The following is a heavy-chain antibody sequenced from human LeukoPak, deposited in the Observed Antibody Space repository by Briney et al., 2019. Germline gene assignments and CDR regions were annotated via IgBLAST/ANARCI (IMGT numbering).Heavy chain of an antibody. CDR2: ISHDGSNK. CDR1: GFTFSSYG. V-gene: IGHV3-30*18. J-gene: IGHJ4*02. CDR3: AKGRTYYYDSSGYYGDY. D-gene: IGHD3-22*01. Sequence: GGSLRLSCAASGFTFSSYGMHWVRQAPGKGLEWVAVISHDGSNKYYADSVKGRFTISRDNSKNTLYLRMNSLRAEDTAVYYCAKGRTYYYDSSGYYGDYWGQGTLVTVSS.